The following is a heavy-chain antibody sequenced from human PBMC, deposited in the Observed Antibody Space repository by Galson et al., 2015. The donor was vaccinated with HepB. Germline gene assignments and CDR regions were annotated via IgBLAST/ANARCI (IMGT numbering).Heavy chain of an antibody. CDR3: ASAMKTASLAY. J-gene: IGHJ4*02. V-gene: IGHV5-10-1*01. CDR2: IDPTDSYV. Sequence: QSGAEVKKPGESLTISCQGSGYRSANYWISWVRQVPGKGLEWMGRIDPTDSYVDYNPSFQGHVLMSAAQSRSPAFLPWNTLPSSDTAIYFCASAMKTASLAYWGLGTLVTVSS. CDR1: GYRSANYW. D-gene: IGHD2-21*02.